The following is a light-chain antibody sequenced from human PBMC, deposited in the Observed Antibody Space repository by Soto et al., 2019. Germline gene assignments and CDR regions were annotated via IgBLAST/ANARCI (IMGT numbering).Light chain of an antibody. CDR1: RPISTY. J-gene: IGKJ1*01. CDR3: QQYYTYPLA. CDR2: AAS. Sequence: AIRMTQSPSSISAFTGDRVTITCRTSRPISTYLAWYHQKPGKTPTLLMYAASTLQSGVPSRFSGSGSGTDFTLTISCLQSEDFATYYCQQYYTYPLAFGQGTNIEIK. V-gene: IGKV1-8*01.